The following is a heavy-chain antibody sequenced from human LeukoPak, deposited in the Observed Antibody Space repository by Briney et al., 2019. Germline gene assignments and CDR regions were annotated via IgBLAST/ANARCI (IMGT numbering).Heavy chain of an antibody. CDR2: MYHSGST. Sequence: SETLSLTCAVSGGSISGGDNSWSWIRQPPGKGLEWIGYMYHSGSTYYNPSLKSRVIISLDRSKNQFFLKLSSVTAADTAVYYCARGGRIAVAGRLDYWGQGTLVTVSS. J-gene: IGHJ4*02. CDR1: GGSISGGDNS. D-gene: IGHD6-19*01. V-gene: IGHV4-30-2*01. CDR3: ARGGRIAVAGRLDY.